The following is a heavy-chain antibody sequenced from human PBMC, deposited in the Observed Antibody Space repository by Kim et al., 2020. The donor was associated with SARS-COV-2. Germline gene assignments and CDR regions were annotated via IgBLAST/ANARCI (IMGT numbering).Heavy chain of an antibody. CDR3: TSRENILTGYGSSPDY. CDR2: IRSKAYGGTT. CDR1: GFTFGDYA. V-gene: IGHV3-49*03. J-gene: IGHJ4*02. D-gene: IGHD3-9*01. Sequence: GGSLRLSCTASGFTFGDYAMSWFRQAPGKGLEWVGFIRSKAYGGTTEYAASVKGRFTISRDDSKSIAYLQMNSLKTEDTAVYYCTSRENILTGYGSSPDYWGQGTLVTVSS.